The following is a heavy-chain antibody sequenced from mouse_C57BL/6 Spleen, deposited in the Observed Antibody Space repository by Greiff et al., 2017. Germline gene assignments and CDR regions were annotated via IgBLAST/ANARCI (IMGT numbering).Heavy chain of an antibody. V-gene: IGHV3-6*01. CDR2: IRYDGSN. J-gene: IGHJ3*01. CDR3: ARDSSGNWFAY. D-gene: IGHD1-3*01. Sequence: VQLQQSGPGLVKPSQSLSLTCSVSGYSITSGYYWNWIRQFPGNKLEWMGYIRYDGSNNYNPSLKNRISIARDTSKNQFFLKLNSVTTEDTATYYCARDSSGNWFAYWGQGTLVTVSA. CDR1: GYSITSGYY.